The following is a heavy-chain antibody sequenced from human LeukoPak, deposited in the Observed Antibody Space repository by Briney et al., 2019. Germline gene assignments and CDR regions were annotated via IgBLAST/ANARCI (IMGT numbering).Heavy chain of an antibody. V-gene: IGHV3-7*01. CDR1: GFTFSSYW. CDR3: AGDLKYSSGWYDSPFDY. Sequence: PGGSLRLSCAASGFTFSSYWMSWVRQAPGKGLEWVANIKQDGSEKYYVDSVKGRFTISRDNAKNSLYLQMNSLRVEDTAVYYCAGDLKYSSGWYDSPFDYWGQGTLVTVSS. D-gene: IGHD6-19*01. J-gene: IGHJ4*02. CDR2: IKQDGSEK.